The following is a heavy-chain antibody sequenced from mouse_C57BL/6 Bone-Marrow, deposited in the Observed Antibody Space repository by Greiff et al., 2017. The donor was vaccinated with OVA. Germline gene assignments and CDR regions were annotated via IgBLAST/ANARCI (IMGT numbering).Heavy chain of an antibody. V-gene: IGHV1-81*01. D-gene: IGHD2-2*01. CDR1: GYTFTSYG. Sequence: VQLQQSGAELGRPGASVKLSCKASGYTFTSYGISWVKQRTGQGLEWIGEIYPRSGNTYYNEKFKGKATLTADKSSSTAYMELRSLTSEDSAVYFCARSDYYGYDDGAFAYWGQGTLVTVSA. J-gene: IGHJ3*01. CDR3: ARSDYYGYDDGAFAY. CDR2: IYPRSGNT.